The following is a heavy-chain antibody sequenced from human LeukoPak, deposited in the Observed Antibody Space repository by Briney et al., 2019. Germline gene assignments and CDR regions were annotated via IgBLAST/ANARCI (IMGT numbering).Heavy chain of an antibody. CDR3: ARTSSPNWFDP. D-gene: IGHD6-13*01. J-gene: IGHJ5*02. V-gene: IGHV4-39*01. Sequence: PSETLSLTCTVSGGSISSSSYYWGWIRQPPGKGLEWIGSIYYSGSTYYNPPLKSRVTISVDTSKNQFSLKLSSVTAADTAVYYCARTSSPNWFDPWGQGTLVTVSS. CDR1: GGSISSSSYY. CDR2: IYYSGST.